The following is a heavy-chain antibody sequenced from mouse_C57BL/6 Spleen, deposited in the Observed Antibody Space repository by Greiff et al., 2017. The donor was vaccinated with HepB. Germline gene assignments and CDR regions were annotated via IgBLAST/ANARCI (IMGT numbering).Heavy chain of an antibody. CDR2: INPNNGGT. V-gene: IGHV1-22*01. CDR3: ASLYDYDAHWYFDV. D-gene: IGHD2-4*01. J-gene: IGHJ1*03. CDR1: GYTFTDYN. Sequence: VQLQQSGPELVKPGASVKMSCKASGYTFTDYNMHWVKQSHGKSLEWIGYINPNNGGTSYKQKFKGKATLTVNKSSSTAYMELRSLTSEDSAVYYCASLYDYDAHWYFDVWGTGTTVTVSS.